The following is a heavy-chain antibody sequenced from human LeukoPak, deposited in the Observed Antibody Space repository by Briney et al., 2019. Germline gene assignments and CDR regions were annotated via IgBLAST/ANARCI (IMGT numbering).Heavy chain of an antibody. V-gene: IGHV4-61*02. J-gene: IGHJ6*03. CDR1: GGSISSGSYY. D-gene: IGHD6-13*01. Sequence: SETLSLTCTVSGGSISSGSYYWSWIRQPAGKGLEWIGRIYTSGSTNYNPSLKSRVTISVDTSKNQFSLKLSSVTAADTAVYYCARDQRGIAPPYYYMDVWGKGTTVTVSS. CDR3: ARDQRGIAPPYYYMDV. CDR2: IYTSGST.